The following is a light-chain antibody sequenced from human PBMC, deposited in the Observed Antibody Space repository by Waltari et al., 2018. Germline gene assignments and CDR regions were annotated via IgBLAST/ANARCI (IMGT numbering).Light chain of an antibody. CDR1: QNISSY. CDR3: QQSYSTPWT. J-gene: IGKJ1*01. CDR2: AAS. V-gene: IGKV1-39*01. Sequence: DIQMTQSPSSLSASVGYRVSITCRASQNISSYLNWYQQKPGKAPKLLIYAASSLQSGVPSRFSGSGSGTDFTLTISSLQPEDFATYYCQQSYSTPWTFGQGTKVEIK.